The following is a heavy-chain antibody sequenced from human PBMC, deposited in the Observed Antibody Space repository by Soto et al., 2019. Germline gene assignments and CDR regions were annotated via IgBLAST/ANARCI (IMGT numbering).Heavy chain of an antibody. CDR1: GGTFSSYT. V-gene: IGHV1-69*04. CDR2: IIPILGIA. J-gene: IGHJ5*02. Sequence: GVSVKVSCKASGGTFSSYTISWVRQAPGQGLEWMGRIIPILGIANYAQKFQGRVTITADKSTSTAYMELSSLRSEDTAVYYCARDSLVVVAATKAWFDPCGQGTLVTVSS. D-gene: IGHD2-15*01. CDR3: ARDSLVVVAATKAWFDP.